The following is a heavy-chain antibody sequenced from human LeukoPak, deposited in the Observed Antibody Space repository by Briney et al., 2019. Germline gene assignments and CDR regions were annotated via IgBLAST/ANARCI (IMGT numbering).Heavy chain of an antibody. CDR1: GFTFSSYA. Sequence: GGSLRLSCAASGFTFSSYAMSWVRQAPGKGLEWVSAISGSGGSTYYADSVKGRFTISRDNSKNTLYLQMNSVRAEDTGVYYCAKYSSGWYGLDYWGQGTLVTVSS. D-gene: IGHD6-19*01. V-gene: IGHV3-23*01. J-gene: IGHJ4*02. CDR2: ISGSGGST. CDR3: AKYSSGWYGLDY.